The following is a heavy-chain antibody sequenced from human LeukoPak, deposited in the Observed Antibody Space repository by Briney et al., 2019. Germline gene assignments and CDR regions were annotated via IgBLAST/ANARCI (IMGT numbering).Heavy chain of an antibody. J-gene: IGHJ3*02. V-gene: IGHV3-7*01. CDR1: GFTFSSYA. CDR2: IKQDGSEK. Sequence: GGSLRLSCAASGFTFSSYAMSWVRQAPGKGLEWVANIKQDGSEKYYVDSVKGRFTISRDNAKNSLYLQMNSLRAEDTAVYYCARGDAFDIWGQGTMVTVSS. CDR3: ARGDAFDI.